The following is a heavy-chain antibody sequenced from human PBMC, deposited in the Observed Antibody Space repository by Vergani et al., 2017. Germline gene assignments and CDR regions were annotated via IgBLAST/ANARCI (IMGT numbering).Heavy chain of an antibody. CDR3: ARSAYGWDAFDI. J-gene: IGHJ3*02. CDR2: IYTSGST. Sequence: QVQLQESGPGLVKPSQTLSLTCTVSGGSISSGSYYWSWIRQPAGKGLEWIGRIYTSGSTNYNPSLKSRVTMSVDTSKNQFSLQLSSVTAADSAVYYCARSAYGWDAFDIWGQGTMVTVSS. CDR1: GGSISSGSYY. V-gene: IGHV4-61*02. D-gene: IGHD4-17*01.